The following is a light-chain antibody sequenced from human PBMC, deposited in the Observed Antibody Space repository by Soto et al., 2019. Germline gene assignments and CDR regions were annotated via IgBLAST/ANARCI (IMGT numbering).Light chain of an antibody. Sequence: DVVMTQTPLSLSVAPGQPASISCKSSQSLLHITGETFLFWYLQKPGQSPQLLIYEVSTRVSGVPDRFSGSGSGTYFTLEISRVETDDVCIYYCMQSTQLPPTFGQGTRLGIE. CDR2: EVS. J-gene: IGKJ5*01. V-gene: IGKV2D-29*02. CDR1: QSLLHITGETF. CDR3: MQSTQLPPT.